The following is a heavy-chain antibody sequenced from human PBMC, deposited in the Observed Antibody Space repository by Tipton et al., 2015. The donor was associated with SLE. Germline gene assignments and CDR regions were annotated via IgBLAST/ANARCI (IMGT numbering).Heavy chain of an antibody. V-gene: IGHV4-31*03. D-gene: IGHD4-17*01. CDR1: GGSISSYY. Sequence: TLSLTCTVSGGSISSYYWGWIRQLPGKGLEWIGYIYYSGSTYYNPSLKSRVTISVDTSKNQFSLKLNSVTAADTAVYYCARDRGGYGDYDFWGQGTLVTVSS. J-gene: IGHJ4*02. CDR2: IYYSGST. CDR3: ARDRGGYGDYDF.